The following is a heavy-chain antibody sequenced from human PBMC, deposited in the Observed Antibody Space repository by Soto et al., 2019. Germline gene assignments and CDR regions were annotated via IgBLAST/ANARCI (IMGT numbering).Heavy chain of an antibody. Sequence: SETLSLTCKVSNTSITDDYWNWIRQPPGKGLEWIGYIYYSGSSNYNPSLKSRVTISIDTSKNQFSLKLSSLTAADTAVYYCARRQWLRIFDCWGQGTLVTVSS. V-gene: IGHV4-59*08. D-gene: IGHD5-12*01. CDR1: NTSITDDY. CDR3: ARRQWLRIFDC. CDR2: IYYSGSS. J-gene: IGHJ4*02.